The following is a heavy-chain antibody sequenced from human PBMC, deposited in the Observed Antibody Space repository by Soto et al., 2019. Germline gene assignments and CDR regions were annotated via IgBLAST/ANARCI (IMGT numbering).Heavy chain of an antibody. J-gene: IGHJ4*02. D-gene: IGHD3-3*01. CDR3: AHRKEDDFCRGFDY. CDR1: GFSLSTSGVG. V-gene: IGHV2-5*02. Sequence: QITLKESGPTLVKPTQTLTLTCTFSGFSLSTSGVGVGWIRQPPGKALEWLALINWDDDKRDSPSLKSSLTITADNTKSQVVITMTNMDPVETATYYCAHRKEDDFCRGFDYWGQGTLVTVSS. CDR2: INWDDDK.